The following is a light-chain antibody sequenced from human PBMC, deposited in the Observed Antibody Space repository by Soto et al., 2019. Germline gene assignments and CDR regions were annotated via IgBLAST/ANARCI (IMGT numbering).Light chain of an antibody. CDR3: QQYYSYPPT. Sequence: AIRMTQSPSSFSASTGDRVTITCRASQGISSYLAWYQQKPGKAPKLLIYAASTLQSRVPSRFRGSGSGTDFTLTISRLQSEDFATYYCQQYYSYPPTVGRGTNLEI. J-gene: IGKJ2*01. V-gene: IGKV1-8*01. CDR2: AAS. CDR1: QGISSY.